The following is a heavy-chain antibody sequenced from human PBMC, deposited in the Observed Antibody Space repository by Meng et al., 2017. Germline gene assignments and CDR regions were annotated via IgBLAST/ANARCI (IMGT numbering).Heavy chain of an antibody. J-gene: IGHJ4*02. CDR1: GYNFPGYY. V-gene: IGHV1-2*06. D-gene: IGHD6-25*01. CDR3: ARDEDISAAGKLFGDY. Sequence: GRRRASGCEAKDPGASVKVLCKPLGYNFPGYYIHWVRRAPVQGLEWMGRINPKSGDTHYAQKFQARVTMTGDTSISTAYMELSGLRSDDTAMYYCARDEDISAAGKLFGDYWGQGTLVTVSS. CDR2: INPKSGDT.